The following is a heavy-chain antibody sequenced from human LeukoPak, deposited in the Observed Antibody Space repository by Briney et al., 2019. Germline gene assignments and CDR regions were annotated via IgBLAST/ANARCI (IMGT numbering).Heavy chain of an antibody. D-gene: IGHD3-3*01. CDR3: VREDNDFWSGYARN. Sequence: GGSLRLSCAASGFTVSRNYLSWVRQAPGKGLEWVSVIYSGGSTYYADSVKGRFTISRDDSKNMLYLQMNSLRAEDTAVYYCVREDNDFWSGYARNWGQGTLVTVSS. V-gene: IGHV3-66*01. CDR2: IYSGGST. J-gene: IGHJ4*02. CDR1: GFTVSRNY.